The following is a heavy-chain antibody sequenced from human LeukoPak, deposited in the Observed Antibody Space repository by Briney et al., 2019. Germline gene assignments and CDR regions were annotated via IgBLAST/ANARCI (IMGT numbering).Heavy chain of an antibody. CDR2: IHYSGSI. J-gene: IGHJ4*02. CDR1: GGSISTYY. CDR3: VAQIVGPYGDFVDY. Sequence: PSETLSLTCTVSGGSISTYYWSWIRQPPGKGLEWIGYIHYSGSIKYNPSLKSRVTISLGTSKNQFSLRLRSVTAADTAVYYCVAQIVGPYGDFVDYWGQGTLVTVSS. V-gene: IGHV4-59*01. D-gene: IGHD4-17*01.